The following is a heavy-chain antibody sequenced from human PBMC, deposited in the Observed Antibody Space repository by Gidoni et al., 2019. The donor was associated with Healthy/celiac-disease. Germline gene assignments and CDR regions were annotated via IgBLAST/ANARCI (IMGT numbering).Heavy chain of an antibody. Sequence: EVQLVESGGGLVQPGGSLRLSCAASGFTFSDHHMDWVRQAPGKGLEWVGRSRNKANSYTTEYAASVKGRFTISRDDSKNSLHLQMNSLKTEDTAVYYCVASTYYYDSSGYVYYYYGMDVWGQGTTVTVSS. J-gene: IGHJ6*02. CDR1: GFTFSDHH. CDR2: SRNKANSYTT. V-gene: IGHV3-72*01. CDR3: VASTYYYDSSGYVYYYYGMDV. D-gene: IGHD3-22*01.